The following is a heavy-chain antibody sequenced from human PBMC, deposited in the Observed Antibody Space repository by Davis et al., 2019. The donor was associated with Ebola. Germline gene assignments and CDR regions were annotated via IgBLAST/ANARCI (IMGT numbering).Heavy chain of an antibody. J-gene: IGHJ4*02. CDR1: GFTFSSYW. V-gene: IGHV3-7*01. CDR3: ARANDYSSPGAFDY. Sequence: GESLKISCAASGFTFSSYWMSWVRQAPGKGLEWVANIKQDGSEKYYVDSVKGRFTISRDNAKNSLYLQMNSLRAEDTAVYYCARANDYSSPGAFDYWGQGTLVTVSS. CDR2: IKQDGSEK. D-gene: IGHD4-11*01.